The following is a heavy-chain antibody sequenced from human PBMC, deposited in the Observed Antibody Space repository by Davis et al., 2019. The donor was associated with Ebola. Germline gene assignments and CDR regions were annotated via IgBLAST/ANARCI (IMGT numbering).Heavy chain of an antibody. CDR3: ARTVGITMIGGWAFDI. CDR1: RCTFSSYA. CDR2: IIPIFGTA. V-gene: IGHV1-69*13. J-gene: IGHJ3*02. Sequence: SVTVSCKASRCTFSSYAICWVRQAPGHGFEWRGGIIPIFGTANYAQKFQGRVTITADESTSTAYMELSSLRSEDTAVYYCARTVGITMIGGWAFDIWGQGTMVTVS. D-gene: IGHD3-22*01.